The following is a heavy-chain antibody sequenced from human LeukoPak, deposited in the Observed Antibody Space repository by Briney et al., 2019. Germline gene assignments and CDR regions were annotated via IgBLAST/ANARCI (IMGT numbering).Heavy chain of an antibody. J-gene: IGHJ4*02. CDR3: ARGPNYDFWSGPGYFDY. V-gene: IGHV4-59*08. Sequence: PSETLSLTCTVSGGSISSYYWSWIRQPPGKGLEWIGYIYYSGSTNYNPSLKSRVTISVDTSKNQFSLKLSSVTAADTAVYYCARGPNYDFWSGPGYFDYWGQGTLVTVSS. CDR2: IYYSGST. D-gene: IGHD3-3*01. CDR1: GGSISSYY.